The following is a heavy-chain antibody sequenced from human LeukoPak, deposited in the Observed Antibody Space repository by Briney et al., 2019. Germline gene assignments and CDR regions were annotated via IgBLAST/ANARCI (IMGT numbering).Heavy chain of an antibody. CDR2: INSNSGGT. CDR1: GYTFTDYY. Sequence: GASVKVSCKASGYTFTDYYIHWVRQAPAPRLEWMGWINSNSGGTNYAQQFQGRVNMTRDTSISTVYIELSRLTSDGTAVYYCLRQISSYWGQGTLVTVSS. J-gene: IGHJ1*01. CDR3: LRQISSY. V-gene: IGHV1-2*02. D-gene: IGHD2/OR15-2a*01.